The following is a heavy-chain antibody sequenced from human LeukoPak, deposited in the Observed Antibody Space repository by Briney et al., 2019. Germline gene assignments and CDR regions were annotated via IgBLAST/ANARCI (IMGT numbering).Heavy chain of an antibody. CDR1: GFTFSRYW. J-gene: IGHJ4*02. V-gene: IGHV3-74*01. CDR2: INSDGSST. Sequence: GGSLRLSCAASGFTFSRYWMHWVRHAPGKGLVWVSRINSDGSSTSYADSVKGRFTISRDNAKNTLYLQMNSLRAEDTAVYYCARGERRAIYYFDCWGQGTLVTASS. CDR3: ARGERRAIYYFDC.